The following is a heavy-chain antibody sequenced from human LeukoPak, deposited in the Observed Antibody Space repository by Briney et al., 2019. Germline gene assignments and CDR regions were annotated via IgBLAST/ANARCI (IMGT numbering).Heavy chain of an antibody. Sequence: ASVKVSCKASGYTFTGYYIHWVRQAPGQGLEWMRWINPNRPSTNYAQKFQGRVTMTRDTSISTAYLELSRLRSDDTAVYYCARGHYDSSGYYYEEDYWGQGTLVTVSS. CDR3: ARGHYDSSGYYYEEDY. J-gene: IGHJ4*02. CDR2: INPNRPST. V-gene: IGHV1-2*02. CDR1: GYTFTGYY. D-gene: IGHD3-22*01.